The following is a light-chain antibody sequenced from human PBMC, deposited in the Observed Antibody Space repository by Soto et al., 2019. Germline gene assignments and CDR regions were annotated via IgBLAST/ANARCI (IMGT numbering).Light chain of an antibody. CDR2: DGN. CDR1: STDVDDYRY. CDR3: CSYVTTPEI. V-gene: IGLV2-11*01. J-gene: IGLJ1*01. Sequence: QSVLAQPRSVSGSPGQLLTISCTGTSTDVDDYRYVSWYQQYPGKAPKLVIYDGNKRPSGVPDRFSGSNSGNTASLTTSGLQAEDEADYYCCSYVTTPEIFXTGTKVTVL.